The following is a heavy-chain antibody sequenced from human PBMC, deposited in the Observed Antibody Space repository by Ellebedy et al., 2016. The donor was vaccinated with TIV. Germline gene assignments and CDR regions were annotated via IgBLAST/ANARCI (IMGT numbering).Heavy chain of an antibody. D-gene: IGHD3-16*01. V-gene: IGHV3-7*01. CDR2: IYQDGSEK. Sequence: PGGSLRLSCAASGFTFRSYWMSWVRQAPGKGLEWVANIYQDGSEKYYVDSVKGRFTISRDNANNSRYLQMNSLRVEDTAVDYCARRGSYGDYAVQINNWFDRWGQGTLVTVYS. J-gene: IGHJ5*02. CDR3: ARRGSYGDYAVQINNWFDR. CDR1: GFTFRSYW.